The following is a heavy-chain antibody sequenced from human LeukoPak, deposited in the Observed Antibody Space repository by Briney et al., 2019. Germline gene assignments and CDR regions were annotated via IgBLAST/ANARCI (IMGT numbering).Heavy chain of an antibody. J-gene: IGHJ4*02. V-gene: IGHV3-21*01. CDR3: ARGPGYSYDLIHYFDY. Sequence: PGGSLRLSCAASGFTFSSYSMNWVRQAPGKGLEWVSSISSSSSYIYYADSVKGRFTISRDNAKNSLYLQMNSLRAEDTAVYYCARGPGYSYDLIHYFDYWGQGTLVTVSS. D-gene: IGHD5-18*01. CDR2: ISSSSSYI. CDR1: GFTFSSYS.